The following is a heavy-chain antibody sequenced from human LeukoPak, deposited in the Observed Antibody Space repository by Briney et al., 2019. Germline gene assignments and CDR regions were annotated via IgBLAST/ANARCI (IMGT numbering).Heavy chain of an antibody. Sequence: ASVKVSCKASGYTFTSYYMHWVRQAPGQGLEWLGIINPGGGGTSYAQKFQGRVSMTRDTSTSTVYMQMNSLRSEDTAVYYCARSRGGLVAATPFDYWGQGTLVTVSS. J-gene: IGHJ4*02. D-gene: IGHD2-15*01. CDR1: GYTFTSYY. V-gene: IGHV1-46*01. CDR2: INPGGGGT. CDR3: ARSRGGLVAATPFDY.